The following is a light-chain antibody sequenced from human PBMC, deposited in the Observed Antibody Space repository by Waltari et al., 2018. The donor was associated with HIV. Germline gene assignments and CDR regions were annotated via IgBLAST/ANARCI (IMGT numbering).Light chain of an antibody. Sequence: QSVLTQPPSVSAAPGQKVTISCSGGSSNVGASYVSWSQQLPGPAPNLLIFGDEQRPAGSPDRFSGSKSGTSATLGITGLQTGDEADYYCATWDNRLTTVLFGGGTKLTVL. V-gene: IGLV1-51*01. CDR2: GDE. CDR3: ATWDNRLTTVL. CDR1: SSNVGASY. J-gene: IGLJ2*01.